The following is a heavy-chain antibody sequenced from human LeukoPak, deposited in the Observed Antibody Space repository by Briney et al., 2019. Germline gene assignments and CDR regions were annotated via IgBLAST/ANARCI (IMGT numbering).Heavy chain of an antibody. CDR1: GYTFTGYY. CDR2: INPNSGGT. J-gene: IGHJ3*02. Sequence: ASVKVSFKASGYTFTGYYMHWVRQAPGQGLEWMGWINPNSGGTNYAQKFQGRVTMTRDTSISTAYMELSRLRSDDTAVYYCARLGYCSGGSCYSGAFDIWGQGTMVTVSS. V-gene: IGHV1-2*02. CDR3: ARLGYCSGGSCYSGAFDI. D-gene: IGHD2-15*01.